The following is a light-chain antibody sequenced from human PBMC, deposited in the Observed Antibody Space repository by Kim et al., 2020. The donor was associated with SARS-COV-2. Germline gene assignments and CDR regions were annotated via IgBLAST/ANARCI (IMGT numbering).Light chain of an antibody. CDR1: RSSTGSQYD. J-gene: IGLJ3*02. V-gene: IGLV1-40*01. CDR3: QSYDSSLRGSWV. CDR2: DNR. Sequence: RVTFSCTGNRSSTGSQYDVHWYQQFPGRAPKLLHQDNRDRPSGVPDRFSAAKSGTSASLAISGLQAEDEAYYYCQSYDSSLRGSWVFGGGTQLTVL.